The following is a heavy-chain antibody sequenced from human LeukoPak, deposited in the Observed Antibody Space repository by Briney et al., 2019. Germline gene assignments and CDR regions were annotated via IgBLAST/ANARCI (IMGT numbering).Heavy chain of an antibody. J-gene: IGHJ4*02. CDR3: ARKDRGFSIDY. CDR2: IWYDGSNK. D-gene: IGHD1-14*01. Sequence: PGGSLILSCAASGFTFSSYGMHWVRQAPGKGLEWVAVIWYDGSNKYYADSVKGRFTISRDNSKNTLYLQMNSLRAEDTAVYYCARKDRGFSIDYWGQGTLVTVSS. V-gene: IGHV3-33*01. CDR1: GFTFSSYG.